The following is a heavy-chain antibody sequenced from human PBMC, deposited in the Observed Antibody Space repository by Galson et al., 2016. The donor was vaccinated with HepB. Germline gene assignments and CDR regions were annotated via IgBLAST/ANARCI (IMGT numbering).Heavy chain of an antibody. J-gene: IGHJ4*02. CDR2: ISAYNGNT. D-gene: IGHD1-26*01. CDR3: ARAMAVGATPFDY. V-gene: IGHV1-18*04. CDR1: GYSFTTYG. Sequence: SVKVSCKASGYSFTTYGINRVRQAPGQGLEWMGWISAYNGNTNYAQKLQGRVTMTTDTSTNTAYMELRSLRSDDTAVYYCARAMAVGATPFDYWGRGTLVTVSS.